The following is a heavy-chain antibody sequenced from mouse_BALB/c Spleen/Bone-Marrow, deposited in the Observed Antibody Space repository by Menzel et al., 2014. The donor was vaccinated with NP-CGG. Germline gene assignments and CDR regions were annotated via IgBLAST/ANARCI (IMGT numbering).Heavy chain of an antibody. CDR1: GYAFTNYL. CDR2: INPGSGGT. J-gene: IGHJ4*01. Sequence: QVQLQQSGAELVRPGTSVKVSCKASGYAFTNYLIEWVKQRPGQGLEWIGVINPGSGGTNYNEKFKGKATLTADKSPSTAYMQLSSPTSDDSAVYFCARWDYAMDYWGQGTSVTVSS. CDR3: ARWDYAMDY. V-gene: IGHV1-54*01.